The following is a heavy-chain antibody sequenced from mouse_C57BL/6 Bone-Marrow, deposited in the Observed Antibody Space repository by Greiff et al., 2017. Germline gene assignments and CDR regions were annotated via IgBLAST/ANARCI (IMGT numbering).Heavy chain of an antibody. D-gene: IGHD1-1*01. CDR2: INSDGGST. CDR1: EYEFPSHD. Sequence: DVMLVESGGGLVQPGESLKLSCESNEYEFPSHDMSWVRKTPEKRLELVAAINSDGGSTYYPDTMERRFIISRDNTKKTLYLQMSSLRSEDTALYYCARWHLYYGRGDYWGQGTTLTVSS. J-gene: IGHJ2*01. V-gene: IGHV5-2*01. CDR3: ARWHLYYGRGDY.